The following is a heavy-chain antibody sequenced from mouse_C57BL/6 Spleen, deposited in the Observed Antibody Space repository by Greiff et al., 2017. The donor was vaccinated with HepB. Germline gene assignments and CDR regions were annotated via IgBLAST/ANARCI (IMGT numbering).Heavy chain of an antibody. Sequence: EVMLVESGGGLVQPGGSLKLSCAASGFTFSDYYMYWVRQTPEKRLEWVAYISNGGGSTYYPDTVKGRFTISRDNAKNTLYLQMSRLKSEDTAMYYCARQGYSNPFDYWGQGTTLTVSS. V-gene: IGHV5-12*01. CDR3: ARQGYSNPFDY. CDR2: ISNGGGST. CDR1: GFTFSDYY. D-gene: IGHD2-5*01. J-gene: IGHJ2*01.